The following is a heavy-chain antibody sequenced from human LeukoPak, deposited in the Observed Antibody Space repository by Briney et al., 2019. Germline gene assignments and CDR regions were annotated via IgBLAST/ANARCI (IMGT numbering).Heavy chain of an antibody. J-gene: IGHJ4*02. CDR2: INHSGST. CDR3: ARGFDSGPREQQLVRTVYYFDY. CDR1: GGSFSGYY. Sequence: PSETLSLTCAVYGGSFSGYYWSWIRQPPGKGLEWIGEINHSGSTNYNPSLKSRVTISVDTSKNQFSLKLSSVTAADTAVYYCARGFDSGPREQQLVRTVYYFDYWGRGTLVTVSS. V-gene: IGHV4-34*01. D-gene: IGHD6-13*01.